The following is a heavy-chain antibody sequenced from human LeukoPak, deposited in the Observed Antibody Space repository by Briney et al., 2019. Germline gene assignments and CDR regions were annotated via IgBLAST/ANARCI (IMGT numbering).Heavy chain of an antibody. V-gene: IGHV3-53*04. Sequence: GGSLRLSCAASGLTFSSYAMSWVRQAPGKGLEWVSVIYSDDRTYYADSVKGRFTISRHTSKKTLYLQMNSLRAQDTAVYYCAREVMAKRRAFDIWGQGTVVTVSS. CDR3: AREVMAKRRAFDI. J-gene: IGHJ3*02. D-gene: IGHD2-8*01. CDR1: GLTFSSYA. CDR2: IYSDDRT.